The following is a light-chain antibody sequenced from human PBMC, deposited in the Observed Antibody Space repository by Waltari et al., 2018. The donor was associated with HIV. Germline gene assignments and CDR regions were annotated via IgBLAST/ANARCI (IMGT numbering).Light chain of an antibody. J-gene: IGLJ3*02. V-gene: IGLV3-1*01. CDR1: TLEVKY. CDR2: QDS. Sequence: SYELTQPPSVSVSPGQTASITCSGDTLEVKYVCWYQQKPGQSPVLVIYQDSKRPSGIPERFSGSNSGNTATLTISGTQAMDEADYYCQAWDSSSWVFGGGTKLTVL. CDR3: QAWDSSSWV.